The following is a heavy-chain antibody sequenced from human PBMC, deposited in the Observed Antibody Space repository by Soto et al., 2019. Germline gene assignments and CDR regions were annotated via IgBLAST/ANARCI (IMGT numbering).Heavy chain of an antibody. J-gene: IGHJ3*02. CDR3: ARHSPDGPHDAFDI. CDR1: GGSISSSSYY. V-gene: IGHV4-39*01. Sequence: SETLSLTCTVSGGSISSSSYYWGWIRQPPGKGLEWIGSIYYSGSTYYNPSLKSRVTISVDTSKNQFSLKLSSVTAADTAVYYCARHSPDGPHDAFDIWGQGTMVTVSS. CDR2: IYYSGST.